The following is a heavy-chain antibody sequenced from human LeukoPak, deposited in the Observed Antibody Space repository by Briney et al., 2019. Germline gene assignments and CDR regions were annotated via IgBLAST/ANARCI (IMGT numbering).Heavy chain of an antibody. CDR2: INGSTT. CDR1: GFTFSTHG. CDR3: ARDKKSGESSEIDY. Sequence: HPGGSLRLSGAASGFTFSTHGMSWVRQAPGKGLEWVSRINGSTTKYADSVKGRFTVSRDNAKNTLNLQMNSLRAEDTAVYYCARDKKSGESSEIDYWGQGTLVTVSS. V-gene: IGHV3-74*03. D-gene: IGHD3-10*01. J-gene: IGHJ4*02.